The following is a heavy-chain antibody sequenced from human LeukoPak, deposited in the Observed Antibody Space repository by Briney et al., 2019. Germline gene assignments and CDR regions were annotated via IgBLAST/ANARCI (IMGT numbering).Heavy chain of an antibody. J-gene: IGHJ4*02. Sequence: GRSLRLSCAASGFTFDDYAMHWVRQAPGKGLEWVSGISWKSGTINYADSVKGRFTISRDNAKNSLYLQMNSLRAEDMALYYCAKDKTDSGFGYFDSWGQGTLVTVS. V-gene: IGHV3-9*03. CDR3: AKDKTDSGFGYFDS. CDR1: GFTFDDYA. D-gene: IGHD1-26*01. CDR2: ISWKSGTI.